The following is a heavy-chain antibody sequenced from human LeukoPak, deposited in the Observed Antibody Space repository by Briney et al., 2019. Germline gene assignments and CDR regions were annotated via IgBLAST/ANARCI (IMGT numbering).Heavy chain of an antibody. CDR1: GGTFSSYA. J-gene: IGHJ6*02. Sequence: SVNVSCKASGGTFSSYAISWVRQAPGQGLEWMGGIIPIFGTANYAQKFQGRVTITADESTSTAYMELSSLRSEDTAVYYCARHPIVVVPAAKEEYYGMDVWGQGTTVTVSS. CDR3: ARHPIVVVPAAKEEYYGMDV. CDR2: IIPIFGTA. V-gene: IGHV1-69*13. D-gene: IGHD2-2*01.